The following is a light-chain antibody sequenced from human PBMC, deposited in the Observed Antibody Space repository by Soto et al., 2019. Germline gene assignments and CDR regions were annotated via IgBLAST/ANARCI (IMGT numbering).Light chain of an antibody. J-gene: IGLJ3*02. CDR1: SSDIGGYNY. CDR3: SAYTSSSTWV. Sequence: QSVLTQPASVSGSPGQSITISCTGTSSDIGGYNYVSWYQQHPGKAPKLMIYEVTNRPSGVSHRFSGSKSGNTASLTISGLQAEDEADYYCSAYTSSSTWVFGRGTKVTVL. CDR2: EVT. V-gene: IGLV2-14*01.